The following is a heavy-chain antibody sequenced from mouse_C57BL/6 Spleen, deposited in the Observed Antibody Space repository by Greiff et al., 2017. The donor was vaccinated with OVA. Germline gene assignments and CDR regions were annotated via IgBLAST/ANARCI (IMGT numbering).Heavy chain of an antibody. CDR3: ARSDSSGFDY. CDR1: GYTFTSYW. Sequence: VQLQQPGAELVRPGSSVKLSCKASGYTFTSYWMHWVKQRPIQGLEWIGNIDPSDSETHYNQKFKDKATLTVDKSSSTAYMQLSSLTAEDSAVYFCARSDSSGFDYWGKGTTLTVSS. V-gene: IGHV1-52*01. D-gene: IGHD3-2*02. CDR2: IDPSDSET. J-gene: IGHJ2*01.